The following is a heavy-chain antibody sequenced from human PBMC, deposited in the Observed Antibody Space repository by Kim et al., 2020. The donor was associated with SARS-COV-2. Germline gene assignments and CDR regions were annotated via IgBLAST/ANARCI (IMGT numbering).Heavy chain of an antibody. CDR1: GFTFSTSP. V-gene: IGHV3-23*01. J-gene: IGHJ4*02. CDR2: ISWDGTRT. Sequence: GGSLRLSCVASGFTFSTSPMGWVRQAPGKGLEWVSRISWDGTRTYYADSVKGRVTMSSDKSKNMLYLHMNSLRVEDTAVYYCAKGVMNRGFDYWGQGTQGTVSS. D-gene: IGHD2-21*01. CDR3: AKGVMNRGFDY.